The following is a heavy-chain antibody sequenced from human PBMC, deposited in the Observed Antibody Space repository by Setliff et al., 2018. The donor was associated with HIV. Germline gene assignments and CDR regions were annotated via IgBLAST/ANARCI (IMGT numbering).Heavy chain of an antibody. CDR3: ARGVTMIEGGYYFDY. CDR2: INWNGGRT. V-gene: IGHV3-20*04. Sequence: GESLRLSCAASGFIFDDYGMSWVRQAPGKGLEWVSGINWNGGRTGYADSVKGRFAISRDNAKNSLYLQMNSLRAEDTALYYCARGVTMIEGGYYFDYWGQGTLVTVSS. CDR1: GFIFDDYG. J-gene: IGHJ4*02. D-gene: IGHD3-22*01.